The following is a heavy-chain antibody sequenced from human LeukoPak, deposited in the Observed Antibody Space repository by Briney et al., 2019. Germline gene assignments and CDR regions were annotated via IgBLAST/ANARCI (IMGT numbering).Heavy chain of an antibody. CDR2: IYYSGST. CDR3: ARDPAGREYSSSPGYFDY. CDR1: GGSISSYY. D-gene: IGHD6-6*01. J-gene: IGHJ4*02. Sequence: SETLSLTCAVSGGSISSYYWSWIRQPPGKGLEWIGYIYYSGSTNYNPSLKSRVTISVDTSKNQFSLKLSSVTAADTAVYYCARDPAGREYSSSPGYFDYWGQGTLVTVSS. V-gene: IGHV4-59*01.